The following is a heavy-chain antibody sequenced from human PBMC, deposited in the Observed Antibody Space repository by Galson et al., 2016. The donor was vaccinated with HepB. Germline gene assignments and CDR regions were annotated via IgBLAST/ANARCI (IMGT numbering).Heavy chain of an antibody. D-gene: IGHD3-3*01. CDR1: GFTFSSFA. V-gene: IGHV3-23*01. J-gene: IGHJ5*02. Sequence: SLRLSCAASGFTFSSFAMSWVRQAPGKGLEWVSLISASGATSYYADSVKGRFTISRDNSENILYLQVNSMRPDDTAVYFCARWSDNHGFDPWGQGTLVTVSS. CDR3: ARWSDNHGFDP. CDR2: ISASGATS.